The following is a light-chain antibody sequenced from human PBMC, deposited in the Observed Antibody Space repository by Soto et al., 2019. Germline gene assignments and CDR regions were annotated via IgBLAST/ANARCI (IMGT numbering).Light chain of an antibody. V-gene: IGLV1-51*02. CDR1: SSNIGSDY. CDR3: AAWDKRLSGGV. J-gene: IGLJ2*01. CDR2: ENN. Sequence: QSVLTQPPSVSAAPGQTVTISCSGSSSNIGSDYVSWYQQLPGTAPKLLIYENNKRPSGIPDRFSGSKSGTSATLGITGLKTGDEADYYCAAWDKRLSGGVFGGGTKLTVL.